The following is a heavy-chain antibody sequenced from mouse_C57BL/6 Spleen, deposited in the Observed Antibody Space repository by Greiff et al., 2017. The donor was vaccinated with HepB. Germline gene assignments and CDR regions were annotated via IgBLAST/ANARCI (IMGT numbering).Heavy chain of an antibody. CDR2: INYDGSST. V-gene: IGHV5-16*01. CDR1: GFTFSDYY. D-gene: IGHD4-1*01. Sequence: EVQRVESEGGLVQPGSSMKLSCTASGFTFSDYYIAWVRQVPEKGLEWVANINYDGSSTYYLDSLKSRFIISRDNAKNILYLQMSSLKSEDTATYYCARVLGTYYFDYWGQGTTLTVSS. J-gene: IGHJ2*01. CDR3: ARVLGTYYFDY.